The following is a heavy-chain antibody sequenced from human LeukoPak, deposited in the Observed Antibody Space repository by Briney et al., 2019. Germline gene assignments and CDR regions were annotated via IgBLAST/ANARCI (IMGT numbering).Heavy chain of an antibody. J-gene: IGHJ4*02. CDR2: ISYDGSNK. Sequence: GGSLRLSCAVFGFTFSRCEMHWVRQAPGKGLEWVAIISYDGSNKYYADSVKGRFTISRDSSKNTLYLQMNSLRSEDTAVYYCARTRYDSSGYYHSAPFDYWGRGTLVTVSS. V-gene: IGHV3-30*04. D-gene: IGHD3-22*01. CDR1: GFTFSRCE. CDR3: ARTRYDSSGYYHSAPFDY.